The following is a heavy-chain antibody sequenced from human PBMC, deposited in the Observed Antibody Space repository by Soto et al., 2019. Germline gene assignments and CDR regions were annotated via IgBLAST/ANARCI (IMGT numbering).Heavy chain of an antibody. CDR2: IYYSGST. D-gene: IGHD2-21*02. J-gene: IGHJ4*02. CDR3: ARAEVTAIYDY. V-gene: IGHV4-59*08. CDR1: GGSIRSYC. Sequence: SETLSLTCTVSGGSIRSYCWTWIRQPPGEGLEWIGYIYYSGSTYYNPSLKSRVTISVDTSKNQFSLKLSSVTAADTAVYYCARAEVTAIYDYWGQGTLVTVSS.